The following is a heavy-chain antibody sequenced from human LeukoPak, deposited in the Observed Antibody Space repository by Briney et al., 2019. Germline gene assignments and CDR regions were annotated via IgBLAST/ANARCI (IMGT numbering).Heavy chain of an antibody. CDR2: IYYSGTT. CDR1: GGSISSGGYY. V-gene: IGHV4-31*03. J-gene: IGHJ4*02. CDR3: ARGSTGDKSNN. D-gene: IGHD7-27*01. Sequence: SETLSLTCTVSGGSISSGGYYWSWIRQLPGKGREWIGYIYYSGTTSYNPSLKSRLTISLDPSATQFSLKLSSVTPADTAVYYCARGSTGDKSNNWGQGTLVTVSS.